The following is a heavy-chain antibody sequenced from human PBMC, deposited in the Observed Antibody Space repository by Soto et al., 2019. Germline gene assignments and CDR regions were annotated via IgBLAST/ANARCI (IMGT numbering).Heavy chain of an antibody. CDR3: ARDLRTTYSYGSGSTYYYYGMDV. Sequence: GGSLRLSCAASGFTFSSYAMSWVRQAPGKGLVWVSRINSDGSSTSYADSVKGRFTISRDNAKNTLYLQMNSLRAEDTAVYYCARDLRTTYSYGSGSTYYYYGMDVWGQGTTVTVSS. CDR1: GFTFSSYA. J-gene: IGHJ6*02. CDR2: INSDGSST. V-gene: IGHV3-74*01. D-gene: IGHD3-10*01.